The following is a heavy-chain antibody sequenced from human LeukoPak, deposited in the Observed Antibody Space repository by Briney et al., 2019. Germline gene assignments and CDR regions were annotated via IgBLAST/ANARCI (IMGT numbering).Heavy chain of an antibody. CDR3: ARHVGSGSYFIPIGADYFDY. CDR2: IYYSGST. J-gene: IGHJ4*02. Sequence: SETLSLTCTVSGGSISSSSYYWGWIRQPPGKGLEWIGSIYYSGSTYYNPSLKSRVTISVDTSKNQFSLKLSSVTAADTAVYYCARHVGSGSYFIPIGADYFDYWGQGTLVTVSS. CDR1: GGSISSSSYY. V-gene: IGHV4-39*01. D-gene: IGHD1-26*01.